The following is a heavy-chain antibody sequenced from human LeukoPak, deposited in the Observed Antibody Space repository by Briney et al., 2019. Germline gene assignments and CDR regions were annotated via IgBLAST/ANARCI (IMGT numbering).Heavy chain of an antibody. CDR2: MNPSSGNT. Sequence: ASVKVSCKASGYTFTSYDINWVRQATGQGLEWMGWMNPSSGNTGYAQKFQGRVTITRNTSISTAYMELSSLRSEDTAVYYCARGRSYDSSGYYYPRKNWFDPWGQGTLVTVSS. CDR1: GYTFTSYD. CDR3: ARGRSYDSSGYYYPRKNWFDP. V-gene: IGHV1-8*03. D-gene: IGHD3-22*01. J-gene: IGHJ5*02.